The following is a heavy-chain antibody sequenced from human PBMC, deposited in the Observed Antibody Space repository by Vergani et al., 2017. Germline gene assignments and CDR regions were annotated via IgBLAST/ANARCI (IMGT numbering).Heavy chain of an antibody. CDR2: IYPGDSDT. V-gene: IGHV5-51*01. CDR1: GYSFTTYW. CDR3: ARHFNQIDAFDI. Sequence: EVQLVESGGGLVKPGESLKISCKGSGYSFTTYWIGWVRQMPGKGLEWMGIIYPGDSDTRYSPSCQGQVTISAEKSISTAYLQWSSLKATETAIYYCARHFNQIDAFDIWGQGTMVTVSS. J-gene: IGHJ3*02.